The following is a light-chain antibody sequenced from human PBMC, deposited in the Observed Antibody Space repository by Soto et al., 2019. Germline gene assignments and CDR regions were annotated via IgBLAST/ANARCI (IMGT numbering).Light chain of an antibody. J-gene: IGKJ5*01. Sequence: EIVLTQSPGTLSLSPGARPTLSCRASQSVTSTYLAWYQQKPGQAPRLLIYGASSRAIGIPDRFSGSVSGSDFILTINRLEPEDFAVYYCQQYGSSHAFGQGTRLEIK. V-gene: IGKV3-20*01. CDR2: GAS. CDR3: QQYGSSHA. CDR1: QSVTSTY.